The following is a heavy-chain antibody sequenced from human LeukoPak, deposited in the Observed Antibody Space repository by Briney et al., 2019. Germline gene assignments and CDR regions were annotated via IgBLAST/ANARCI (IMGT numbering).Heavy chain of an antibody. V-gene: IGHV3-23*01. D-gene: IGHD3-22*01. Sequence: GGSLRLSCSMSGFTLSHYAMSWVRQAPGKGLEWVSTIGGGGGSTDYTDSVKGRFTISRDNAKNSLYLQMNSLRAEDTALYYCARGVYYYDSSGYYIFGYWGQGTLVTVSS. J-gene: IGHJ4*02. CDR3: ARGVYYYDSSGYYIFGY. CDR2: IGGGGGST. CDR1: GFTLSHYA.